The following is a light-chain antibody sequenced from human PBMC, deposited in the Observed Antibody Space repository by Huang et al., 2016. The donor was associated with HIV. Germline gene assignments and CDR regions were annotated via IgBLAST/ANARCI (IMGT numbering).Light chain of an antibody. CDR3: QQYTTYFPT. Sequence: DIQMTQSPSTLSASVGDRVTITCRASLSISSWLAWYQQKPGKAPKLLLYKESSLEIGVPSRFSGSGSGTEFTLTISSLQPDDFATYYCQQYTTYFPTFGQGTKLEIK. CDR2: KES. V-gene: IGKV1-5*03. CDR1: LSISSW. J-gene: IGKJ2*01.